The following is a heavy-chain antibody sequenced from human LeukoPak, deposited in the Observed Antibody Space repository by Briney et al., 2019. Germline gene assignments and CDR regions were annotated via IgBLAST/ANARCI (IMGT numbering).Heavy chain of an antibody. CDR3: ARAFQSLGGLSLPDF. D-gene: IGHD3-16*02. V-gene: IGHV7-4-1*02. Sequence: ASVKVSCKASGDTFTNYAMNRVRQAPGEGLEWMAWIHPSTGNPTYAQGITGRFVFSLDTPVSTTYLQISSLKAEDTAVYYCARAFQSLGGLSLPDFWGQGTLVTVSS. CDR1: GDTFTNYA. J-gene: IGHJ4*02. CDR2: IHPSTGNP.